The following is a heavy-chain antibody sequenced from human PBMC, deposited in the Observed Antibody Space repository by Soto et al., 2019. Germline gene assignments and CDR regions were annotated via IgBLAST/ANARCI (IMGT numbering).Heavy chain of an antibody. J-gene: IGHJ4*02. D-gene: IGHD6-19*01. V-gene: IGHV3-48*03. CDR3: ARGGGWSSY. CDR1: GFTFSSFE. CDR2: IGSIGNTV. Sequence: PVGSLRLSCAASGFTFSSFEMDWFRQAPGKGLEWLSYIGSIGNTVYYADSVKGRFTISRDNAKTSLYLQMNSLRAEDTAVYYCARGGGWSSYWGQGTLVTVSS.